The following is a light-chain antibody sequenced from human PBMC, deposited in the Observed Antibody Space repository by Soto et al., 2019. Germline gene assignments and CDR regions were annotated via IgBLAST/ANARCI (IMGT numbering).Light chain of an antibody. CDR3: QQYGSSPFT. CDR1: QSVSSSY. J-gene: IGKJ3*01. CDR2: GAS. V-gene: IGKV3-20*01. Sequence: EIVLTQSPGTLSLSPGERATLSCRASQSVSSSYLAWYQQKPGQAPRLLIYGASSRATGIPDRFSGSGSGPAFTLPISSLEPEDFAVYYCQQYGSSPFTFGPGTKVDIK.